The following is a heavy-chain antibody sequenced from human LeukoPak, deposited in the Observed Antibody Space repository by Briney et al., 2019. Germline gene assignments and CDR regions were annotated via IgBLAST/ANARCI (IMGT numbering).Heavy chain of an antibody. Sequence: ASVKVSCKASGYAFTDYYMQWVRQAPGQGLEWMGRINPNSGGTNYAQKFQGRVTMTRDTSINTAYMVLTSLRSDDTAVYYCARGTVTGRGWFRDFDYWGQGTPVTVSS. V-gene: IGHV1-2*06. J-gene: IGHJ4*02. D-gene: IGHD6-19*01. CDR1: GYAFTDYY. CDR2: INPNSGGT. CDR3: ARGTVTGRGWFRDFDY.